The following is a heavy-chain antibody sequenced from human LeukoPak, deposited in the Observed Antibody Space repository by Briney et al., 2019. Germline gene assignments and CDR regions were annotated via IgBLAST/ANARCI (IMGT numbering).Heavy chain of an antibody. D-gene: IGHD6-13*01. CDR2: ISSSSSTI. J-gene: IGHJ4*02. Sequence: GGSLRLSCAASGFTFSSSGMNWVRQAPGKGLEWVSYISSSSSTIYYTDSVKGRFTISRDNAKNSLYLQMNSLRAEDTAVYYCALAAAASPIDYWGQGTLVTVSS. CDR1: GFTFSSSG. V-gene: IGHV3-48*04. CDR3: ALAAAASPIDY.